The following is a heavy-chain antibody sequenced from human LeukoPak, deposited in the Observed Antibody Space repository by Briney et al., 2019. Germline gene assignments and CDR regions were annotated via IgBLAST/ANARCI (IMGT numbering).Heavy chain of an antibody. CDR3: ASLNYYDSSGYYPYYFDY. Sequence: SVTVSCKASGASFSSYAISWVRQAPGPGLEWMGGIIPIFGTANYAQKFQGRVTITADESTSTAYMELSRLRSENTAVYYCASLNYYDSSGYYPYYFDYWGQGTLVTVSS. V-gene: IGHV1-69*13. CDR2: IIPIFGTA. D-gene: IGHD3-22*01. J-gene: IGHJ4*02. CDR1: GASFSSYA.